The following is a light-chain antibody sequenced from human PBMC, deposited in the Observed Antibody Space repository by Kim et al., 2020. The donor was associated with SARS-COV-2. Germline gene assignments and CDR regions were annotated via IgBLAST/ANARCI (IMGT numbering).Light chain of an antibody. CDR2: WAS. V-gene: IGKV4-1*01. J-gene: IGKJ2*01. CDR1: QSVLYSSNNKNY. CDR3: QQYYSTPYT. Sequence: DIVMTQSPDSLAVSLGQRVTINCKSSQSVLYSSNNKNYLAWYQQKPGQPPKLLIYWASTRESGVPDRFSGSGSGTDFTLTISSLQAEDVAVYYCQQYYSTPYTFGQGTKLEI.